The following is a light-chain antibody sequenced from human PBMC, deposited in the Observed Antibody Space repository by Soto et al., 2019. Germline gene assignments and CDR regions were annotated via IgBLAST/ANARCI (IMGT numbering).Light chain of an antibody. CDR3: SSYAGSNNPP. V-gene: IGLV2-8*01. Sequence: YALTQPPYSSESPGQSITSLCPGTSSDVGGYNYVPWYQQHPGKAPKLMIYEVSKRPSGVPDRFSGSKSGNTASLTVSGLQAEDEADYYCSSYAGSNNPPFGGGTKVTVL. J-gene: IGLJ2*01. CDR1: SSDVGGYNY. CDR2: EVS.